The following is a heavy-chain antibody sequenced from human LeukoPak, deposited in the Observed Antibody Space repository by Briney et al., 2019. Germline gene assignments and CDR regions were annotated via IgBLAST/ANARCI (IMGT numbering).Heavy chain of an antibody. CDR1: GGSISSYY. V-gene: IGHV4-59*07. J-gene: IGHJ4*02. CDR2: IYYSGST. CDR3: ARATNEQQLVL. D-gene: IGHD6-13*01. Sequence: SDTLPLPRTVAGGSISSYYWSWIRQPPRTGLEWIGYIYYSGSTNYNPTLKIRVSVSVDTSKNQFYLKLSSVTAADTAVYYCARATNEQQLVLWGQGTLVTVSS.